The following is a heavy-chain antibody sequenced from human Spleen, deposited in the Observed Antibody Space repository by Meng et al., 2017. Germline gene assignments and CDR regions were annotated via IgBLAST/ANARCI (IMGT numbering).Heavy chain of an antibody. D-gene: IGHD6-13*01. CDR2: ISGSGGST. Sequence: GESLKISCAASGFTFSSYAMSWVRQAPGKGLEWVSAISGSGGSTYYADSVKGRFTISRDNSKNTLYLQMNSLRPEDTAVYYCVRRAAGNFDYWGQGTLVTVSS. CDR1: GFTFSSYA. J-gene: IGHJ4*02. CDR3: VRRAAGNFDY. V-gene: IGHV3-23*01.